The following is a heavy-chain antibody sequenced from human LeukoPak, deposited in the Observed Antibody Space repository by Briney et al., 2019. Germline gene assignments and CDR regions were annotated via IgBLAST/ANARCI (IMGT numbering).Heavy chain of an antibody. CDR2: IIPIFGTA. J-gene: IGHJ4*02. V-gene: IGHV1-69*05. CDR1: GYTFTSYG. D-gene: IGHD2-15*01. Sequence: ASVKVSCKASGYTFTSYGISWVRQAPGQGLEWMGGIIPIFGTANYAQKFQGRVTITTDESTSTAYMELSSLRSEDTAVYYCARDHCSGGSCYKRWGQGTLVTVSS. CDR3: ARDHCSGGSCYKR.